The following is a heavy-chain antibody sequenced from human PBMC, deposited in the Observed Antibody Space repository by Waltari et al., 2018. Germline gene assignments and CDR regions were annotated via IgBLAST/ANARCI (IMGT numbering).Heavy chain of an antibody. CDR2: IGGTHSNI. CDR1: LFDFRYYY. D-gene: IGHD3-10*01. V-gene: IGHV3-21*03. CDR3: TRDLYGSGGDWFDP. J-gene: IGHJ5*02. Sequence: EVRLAESGGGMVKPGGSLRLSSTASLFDFRYYYMNWVRQAPGTGLEWVSSIGGTHSNIFYADSVKGRFTVSRDNAKNSLYLQMDNLRAEDSGLYFCTRDLYGSGGDWFDPWGQGTLVTVSS.